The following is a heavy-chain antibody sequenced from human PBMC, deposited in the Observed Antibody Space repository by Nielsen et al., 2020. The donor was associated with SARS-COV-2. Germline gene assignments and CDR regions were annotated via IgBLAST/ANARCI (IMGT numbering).Heavy chain of an antibody. V-gene: IGHV3-23*01. J-gene: IGHJ4*02. CDR2: ISGSGGST. D-gene: IGHD3-10*01. CDR3: AKDLLLWFGEFYPG. CDR1: GFTFSSYA. Sequence: GESLKISCAASGFTFSSYAMSWVRQAPGKGLEWVSAISGSGGSTYYADSVKGRFTISRDNSKNTLYLQMNSLRAEDTAVYYCAKDLLLWFGEFYPGWGQGTLVTVSS.